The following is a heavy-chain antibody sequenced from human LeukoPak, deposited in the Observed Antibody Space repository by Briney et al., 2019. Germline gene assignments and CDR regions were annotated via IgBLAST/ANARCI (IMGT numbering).Heavy chain of an antibody. D-gene: IGHD3-10*01. CDR2: INHSGST. Sequence: PSETLSLTCAVYGGSFSGYYWSWIRQPPGKGLEWIGQINHSGSTNFNPSPKSRVTILVGTSKDQFSLKLRSVTAADTAVYYCARARKEFEVRGVQDYWGQGNLVTVSS. J-gene: IGHJ4*02. CDR3: ARARKEFEVRGVQDY. CDR1: GGSFSGYY. V-gene: IGHV4-34*01.